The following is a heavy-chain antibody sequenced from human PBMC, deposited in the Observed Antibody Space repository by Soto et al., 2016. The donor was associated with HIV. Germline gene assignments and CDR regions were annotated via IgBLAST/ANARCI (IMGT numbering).Heavy chain of an antibody. CDR2: ISSSSSNT. CDR1: GFTFNNYA. CDR3: VKPDSSGYSTIDAFDM. V-gene: IGHV3-23*04. Sequence: EVQLVESGGGVVQPGGSLRLSCAASGFTFNNYAMSWVRQAPGKGLEWVSAISSSSSNTYYTDSVRGRFTISRDNSKNTLYLQMSSLRVEDTAVYFCVKPDSSGYSTIDAFDMWGQGTMVTVSS. J-gene: IGHJ3*02. D-gene: IGHD3-22*01.